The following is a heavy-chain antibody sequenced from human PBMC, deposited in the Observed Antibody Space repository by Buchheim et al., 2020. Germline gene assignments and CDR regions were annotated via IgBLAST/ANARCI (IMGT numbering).Heavy chain of an antibody. CDR2: IYSGGNT. CDR1: GFTVSSNY. Sequence: EVQLVESGGGLVQPGGSLRLSCAASGFTVSSNYMSWVRQAPGKGLEWVSVIYSGGNTYYADSVKGRFSISRDNSKNTLYLEMNSLRVEDTAVYYCARGGLLRNPTQGHLDPWGQGTL. V-gene: IGHV3-66*02. D-gene: IGHD1-26*01. J-gene: IGHJ5*02. CDR3: ARGGLLRNPTQGHLDP.